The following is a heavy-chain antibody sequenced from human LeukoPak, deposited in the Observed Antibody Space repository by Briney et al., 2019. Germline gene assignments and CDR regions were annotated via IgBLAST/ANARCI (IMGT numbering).Heavy chain of an antibody. CDR3: ARDSSSGWFDY. CDR1: GYSISSGYY. CDR2: IYHSGST. V-gene: IGHV4-38-2*02. D-gene: IGHD6-19*01. J-gene: IGHJ4*02. Sequence: SETLSLTCAVSGYSISSGYYWGWIGQPPGNGLEWIGSIYHSGSTYYNPSLKSRVTISVDTSKNQFSLKLSSVTAADTAVYYCARDSSSGWFDYWGQGTLVTVSS.